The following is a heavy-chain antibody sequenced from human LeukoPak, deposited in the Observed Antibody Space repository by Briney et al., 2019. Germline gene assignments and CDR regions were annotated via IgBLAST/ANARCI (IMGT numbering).Heavy chain of an antibody. CDR3: ARGSGYSYGISVMDV. Sequence: ASVKVSCKASGYTFTGYYMHWVRQAPGQGLEWMGWINPNSGGTNYAQKFQGWVTMTRGTSISTAYMELSSLRSEDTAVYYCARGSGYSYGISVMDVWGQGTTVTVSS. CDR1: GYTFTGYY. J-gene: IGHJ6*02. D-gene: IGHD5-18*01. V-gene: IGHV1-2*04. CDR2: INPNSGGT.